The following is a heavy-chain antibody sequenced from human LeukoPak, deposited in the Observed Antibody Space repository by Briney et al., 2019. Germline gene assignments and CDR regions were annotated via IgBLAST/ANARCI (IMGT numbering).Heavy chain of an antibody. Sequence: SETLSLTCAVHGGSFSGYYWSWIRQPPGKGLEWIGEINHSGSTNYNPSLKSRVTISVDTSKNQFSLKLSSVTAADTAVYYCVRGLTLGGDDYWGQGTLVTVSS. J-gene: IGHJ4*02. CDR3: VRGLTLGGDDY. CDR2: INHSGST. D-gene: IGHD3-16*01. CDR1: GGSFSGYY. V-gene: IGHV4-34*01.